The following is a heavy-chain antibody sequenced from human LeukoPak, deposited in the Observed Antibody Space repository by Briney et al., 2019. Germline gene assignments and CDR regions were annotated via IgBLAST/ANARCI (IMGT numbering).Heavy chain of an antibody. Sequence: SETLSLTCTVSGGSISSYYWSWIRQSPSRGLEWLGRTYYRSKWYNDYAVSVKSRITINPDTSKNQFSLQLNSVTPEDTAVYYCARDLESGSYEHYFDYWGQGTLVTVSS. CDR3: ARDLESGSYEHYFDY. CDR1: GGSISSYY. CDR2: TYYRSKWYN. D-gene: IGHD1-26*01. V-gene: IGHV6-1*01. J-gene: IGHJ4*02.